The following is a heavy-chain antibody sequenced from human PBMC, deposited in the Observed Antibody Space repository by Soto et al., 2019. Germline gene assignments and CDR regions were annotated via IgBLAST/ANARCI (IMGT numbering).Heavy chain of an antibody. D-gene: IGHD3-16*01. J-gene: IGHJ6*01. Sequence: SIGSNWVRQEPGAGLEWIGGIIPIFGTANSSQKFQGIVTITAEESTCTAYMEMSSLRSEETAVYYCESSLGGLARSHYDRLDDFGPGTMVSVS. CDR2: IIPIFGTA. V-gene: IGHV1-69*01. CDR3: ESSLGGLARSHYDRLDD. CDR1: SIG.